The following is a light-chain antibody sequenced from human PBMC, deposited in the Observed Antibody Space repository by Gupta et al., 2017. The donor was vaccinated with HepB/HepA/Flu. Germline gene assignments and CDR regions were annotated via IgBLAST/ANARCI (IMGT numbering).Light chain of an antibody. CDR2: AAS. J-gene: IGKJ2*03. Sequence: IQLTQSPSSLSASVGDRVTITCRASQCISSYLNWYQQKPGKPPQILIYAASSLQSGVPSRFSSSGSATDFTLTISSLQHEDVATYYYQQSYSTPPSFGQGTKLEIK. CDR3: QQSYSTPPS. V-gene: IGKV1-39*01. CDR1: QCISSY.